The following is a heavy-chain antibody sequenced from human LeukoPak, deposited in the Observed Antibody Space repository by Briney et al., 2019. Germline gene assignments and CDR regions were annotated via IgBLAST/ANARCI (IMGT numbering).Heavy chain of an antibody. CDR1: RYTFSSHG. J-gene: IGHJ4*02. Sequence: ASVKVSCKPSRYTFSSHGISWVRQAPGQGVEWMGWISANNGNTNYAQRFQGRVTMTTDTSTSTAYMELRSLRSDDTALYYCAKDGGPYPDYWGQGALVTVSS. CDR2: ISANNGNT. CDR3: AKDGGPYPDY. D-gene: IGHD3-16*01. V-gene: IGHV1-18*01.